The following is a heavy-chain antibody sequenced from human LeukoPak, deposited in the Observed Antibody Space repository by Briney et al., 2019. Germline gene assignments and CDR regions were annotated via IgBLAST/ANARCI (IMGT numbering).Heavy chain of an antibody. CDR3: TRVSLYQLQDY. Sequence: GGSLRLSCAASGFTFSTSWMNWVRQAPGKGLEWVANINQDGSAGYYVDSVKGRFTISRDNAKNSLYLQMNSLRAEDTATYYCTRVSLYQLQDYWGQGTLVTVSS. CDR1: GFTFSTSW. J-gene: IGHJ4*02. D-gene: IGHD3-16*01. V-gene: IGHV3-7*01. CDR2: INQDGSAG.